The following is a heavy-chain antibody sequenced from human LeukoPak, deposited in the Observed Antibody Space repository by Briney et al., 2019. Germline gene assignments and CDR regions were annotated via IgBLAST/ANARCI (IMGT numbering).Heavy chain of an antibody. CDR2: ISSSSSYI. D-gene: IGHD4-23*01. J-gene: IGHJ4*02. CDR1: RFTFSSYS. CDR3: AREVTTVVTRFFDY. V-gene: IGHV3-21*01. Sequence: GGSLRLSCAASRFTFSSYSMNWVRQAPGKGLEWVSSISSSSSYIHYADSVKGRFTISRDNAKDSLYLQMNSLRAEDTAVYYCAREVTTVVTRFFDYWGQGTLVTVSS.